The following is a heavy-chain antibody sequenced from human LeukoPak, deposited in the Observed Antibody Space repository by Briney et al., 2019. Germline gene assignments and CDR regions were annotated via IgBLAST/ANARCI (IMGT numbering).Heavy chain of an antibody. CDR2: INPNNGGT. Sequence: GASVKVSCKASGYTFTGYYLHWVRQAPGQGLEWVVWINPNNGGTNYAQTFQGRVTMTRDTFISTAYMELSRLRFDDTAVYYCARGGSRSSGAFDIWGQGTMVTVSS. D-gene: IGHD6-13*01. CDR3: ARGGSRSSGAFDI. V-gene: IGHV1-2*02. J-gene: IGHJ3*02. CDR1: GYTFTGYY.